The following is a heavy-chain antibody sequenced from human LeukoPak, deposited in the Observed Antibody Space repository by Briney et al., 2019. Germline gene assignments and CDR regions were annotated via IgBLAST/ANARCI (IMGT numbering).Heavy chain of an antibody. CDR3: AKDFRCDW. CDR1: GFTCSNYA. CDR2: IGIRSLTP. J-gene: IGHJ4*02. V-gene: IGHV3-23*01. D-gene: IGHD2-21*01. Sequence: LTGGSLRLSCAASGFTCSNYAMTCVRQAPGRGLEWVSAIGIRSLTPTYAQSVKGRFTISRDDSKNTLYLQMNSLRAEDTAIYYCAKDFRCDWWGQGTLVTVSS.